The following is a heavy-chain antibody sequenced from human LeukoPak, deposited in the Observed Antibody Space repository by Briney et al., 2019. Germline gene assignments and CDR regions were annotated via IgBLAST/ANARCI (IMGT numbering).Heavy chain of an antibody. Sequence: ASVKVSCKASGYTFTGYYMHWVRQAPGQGLEWMGWINPNSGGTNYAQKFQGRVTMTRDTSISTAYMELSRLRSDDTAVCYCAREKPTYYYDSSGYLDYWGQGTLVTVSS. J-gene: IGHJ4*02. CDR1: GYTFTGYY. CDR3: AREKPTYYYDSSGYLDY. V-gene: IGHV1-2*02. CDR2: INPNSGGT. D-gene: IGHD3-22*01.